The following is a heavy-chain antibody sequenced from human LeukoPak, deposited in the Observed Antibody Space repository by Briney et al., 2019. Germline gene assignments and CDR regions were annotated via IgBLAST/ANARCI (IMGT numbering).Heavy chain of an antibody. D-gene: IGHD1-1*01. V-gene: IGHV1-18*01. CDR2: MNPNSGNT. J-gene: IGHJ4*02. CDR3: ARDRRTNLDY. CDR1: GYTFTSYD. Sequence: ASVKVSCKASGYTFTSYDINWVRQATGQGLEWMGWMNPNSGNTNYAQKLQGRVTMTTDTSTSTAYMELRSLRSDDTAVYYCARDRRTNLDYWGQGTLVTVSS.